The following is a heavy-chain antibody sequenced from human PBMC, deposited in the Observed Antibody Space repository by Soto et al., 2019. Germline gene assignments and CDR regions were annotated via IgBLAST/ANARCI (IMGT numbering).Heavy chain of an antibody. CDR2: ISAHNGNT. CDR1: XXXFTTYX. D-gene: IGHD1-26*01. CDR3: XXGRYGDY. V-gene: IGHV1-18*01. J-gene: IGHJ4*02. Sequence: QVHLVQSGAEVKKPGASVKVSCXXXXXXFTTYXITWVRQAPGQGLEWMGWISAHNGNTNYAQKLQGRVTVTRDTXTSXXXXXXXXXXXXXXXXXXXXXGRYGDYWGQGALVTVSS.